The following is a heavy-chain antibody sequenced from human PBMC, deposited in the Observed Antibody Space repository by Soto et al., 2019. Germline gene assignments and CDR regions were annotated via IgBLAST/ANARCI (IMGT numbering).Heavy chain of an antibody. V-gene: IGHV2-5*02. CDR3: ATGSYIAGAPAFDY. J-gene: IGHJ4*02. Sequence: SGPTLVNPTQTLTLTCTFSGFSLSTSGVGVGWVRQPPGKALEWLTLFYWDDDRRYNPSLRNRLTFTKDTSKNQVVLTMTNMDPVDTERYYCATGSYIAGAPAFDYWGQGILVTVSS. CDR2: FYWDDDR. CDR1: GFSLSTSGVG. D-gene: IGHD1-26*01.